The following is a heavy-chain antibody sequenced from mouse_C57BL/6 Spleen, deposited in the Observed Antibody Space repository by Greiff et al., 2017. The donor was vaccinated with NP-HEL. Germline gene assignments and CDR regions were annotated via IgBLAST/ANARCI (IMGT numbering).Heavy chain of an antibody. CDR1: GYAFSSSW. D-gene: IGHD1-1*01. Sequence: QVQLKQSGPELVKPGASVKISCKASGYAFSSSWMNWVKQRPGKGLEWIGRIYPGDGDTNYNGKFKGKATLTADKSSSTAYMQLSSLTSEDSAVYFCAGRPYGSSYDWFAYWGQGTLVTVSA. CDR3: AGRPYGSSYDWFAY. J-gene: IGHJ3*01. CDR2: IYPGDGDT. V-gene: IGHV1-82*01.